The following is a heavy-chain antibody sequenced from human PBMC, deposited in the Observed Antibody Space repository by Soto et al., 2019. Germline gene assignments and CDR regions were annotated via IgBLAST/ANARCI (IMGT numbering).Heavy chain of an antibody. CDR3: AREYEGGSDCDLGY. Sequence: PGGSLRLSCAASGFTFSSYVMHWVRQTPGRGLEWVAFISHDGNNKYYADSVKGRFTISRDNSENTLYLQMDSLRAEDTAVYYCAREYEGGSDCDLGYWGQGTMGTVSS. CDR2: ISHDGNNK. D-gene: IGHD1-26*01. J-gene: IGHJ4*02. V-gene: IGHV3-30-3*01. CDR1: GFTFSSYV.